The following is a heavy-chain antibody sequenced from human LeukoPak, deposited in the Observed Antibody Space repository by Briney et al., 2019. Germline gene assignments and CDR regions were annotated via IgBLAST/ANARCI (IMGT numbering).Heavy chain of an antibody. V-gene: IGHV4-31*03. D-gene: IGHD3-10*01. J-gene: IGHJ4*02. CDR1: GGSISSGGYY. CDR2: IYYSGST. Sequence: SQTLSLTCTVSGGSISSGGYYWSWIRQHPGKGLEWIWYIYYSGSTYYNPSLKSRVTISVDTSKNQFSLKLSSVTAADTAVYYCAREGTTYYYGSGTPGFDYWGQGTLVTVSS. CDR3: AREGTTYYYGSGTPGFDY.